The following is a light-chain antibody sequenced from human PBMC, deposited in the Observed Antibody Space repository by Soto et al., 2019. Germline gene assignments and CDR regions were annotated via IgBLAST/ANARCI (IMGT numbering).Light chain of an antibody. CDR3: QQYGSLSWT. V-gene: IGKV3-20*01. J-gene: IGKJ1*01. CDR1: QNVDTNY. Sequence: EIVLTQSPGTLSLSPGERATLSGRASQNVDTNYLAWYQQNPGQAPRILIFGASGWATGIPDRLSGSGSGTDFTLTISRLEPKGFAVYYCQQYGSLSWTFGQGTKVEIK. CDR2: GAS.